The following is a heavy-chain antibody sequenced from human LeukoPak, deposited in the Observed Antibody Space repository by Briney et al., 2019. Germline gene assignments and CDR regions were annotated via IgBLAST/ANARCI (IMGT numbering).Heavy chain of an antibody. CDR2: IYYSRST. V-gene: IGHV4-31*03. J-gene: IGHJ4*02. CDR3: ARGGQGLFDY. Sequence: PSQILSLTCTVSGGSISSGGYYWSWIRQHPGKGLEWIGYIYYSRSTYYNPSLKSRVTISVDTSKNQFSLKLSSVTAADTAVYYCARGGQGLFDYWGQGTLVTVSS. CDR1: GGSISSGGYY.